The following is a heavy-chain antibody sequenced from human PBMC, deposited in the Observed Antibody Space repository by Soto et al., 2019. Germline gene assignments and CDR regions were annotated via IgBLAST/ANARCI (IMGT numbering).Heavy chain of an antibody. D-gene: IGHD6-19*01. V-gene: IGHV4-61*05. Sequence: SETLSLTCAVSGGSISSGGYYWGWIRKPPGKGLEWIGYIYYSGSTNYNPSLKSRVTISVDTSKNQFSLELTSVTAADAAIYYCARRDASGWYSYFDHWGLGILVTVS. CDR2: IYYSGST. J-gene: IGHJ4*02. CDR1: GGSISSGGYY. CDR3: ARRDASGWYSYFDH.